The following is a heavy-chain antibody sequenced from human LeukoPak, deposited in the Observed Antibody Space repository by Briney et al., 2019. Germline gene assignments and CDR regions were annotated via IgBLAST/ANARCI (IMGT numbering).Heavy chain of an antibody. J-gene: IGHJ5*02. CDR2: ISSSSSHI. Sequence: GGSLRLSCAASGFTFSSYSMNWVRQAPGKGLEWVSFISSSSSHIYYADSVKGRFTISRDNGKNSLYLLMNSLRAEDTAVYYCARDYLVVPAAMWWFDPWGQGTLVTVSS. CDR1: GFTFSSYS. D-gene: IGHD2-2*01. CDR3: ARDYLVVPAAMWWFDP. V-gene: IGHV3-21*01.